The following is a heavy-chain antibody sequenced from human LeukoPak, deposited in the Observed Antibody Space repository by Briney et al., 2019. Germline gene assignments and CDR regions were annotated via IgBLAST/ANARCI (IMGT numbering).Heavy chain of an antibody. D-gene: IGHD3-22*01. CDR2: IYYSGST. CDR1: GGSISSSSYY. J-gene: IGHJ4*02. Sequence: SETLSLTCTVSGGSISSSSYYWGWIRQPPGKGLEWIGSIYYSGSTYYNPSFKSRVTISVDTSKNQFSLKLSSVTAADTAVYYCARQLAYYYDSTPGFYFDYWGQGTLVTVSS. CDR3: ARQLAYYYDSTPGFYFDY. V-gene: IGHV4-39*01.